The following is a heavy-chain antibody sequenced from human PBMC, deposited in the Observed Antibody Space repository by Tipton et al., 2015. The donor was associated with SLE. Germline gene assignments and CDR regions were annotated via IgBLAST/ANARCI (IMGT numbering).Heavy chain of an antibody. CDR2: INHSGST. Sequence: TLSLTCAVYGGSFSGYYWSWIRQPPGKGLEWIGEINHSGSTNYNPSLKSRVTISVDTSKNQFSLKLCSVTAAGTAVYYCARDGAARGDFDYWDQGTLVTVSS. V-gene: IGHV4-34*01. J-gene: IGHJ4*02. CDR3: ARDGAARGDFDY. D-gene: IGHD6-6*01. CDR1: GGSFSGYY.